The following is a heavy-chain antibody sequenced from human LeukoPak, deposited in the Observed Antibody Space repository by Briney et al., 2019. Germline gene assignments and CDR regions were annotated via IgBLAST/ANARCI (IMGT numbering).Heavy chain of an antibody. CDR2: INHSGST. J-gene: IGHJ4*02. D-gene: IGHD3-3*01. CDR3: ARRSTYSESVDY. Sequence: SETLSLTCAVYGGSFSGYYWSWIRQPPGKGLEWIGEINHSGSTNYNPSLKSRVTISVDTSKNQFSLKLSSVTAADTAVYYCARRSTYSESVDYWGQGTLVTVSS. CDR1: GGSFSGYY. V-gene: IGHV4-34*01.